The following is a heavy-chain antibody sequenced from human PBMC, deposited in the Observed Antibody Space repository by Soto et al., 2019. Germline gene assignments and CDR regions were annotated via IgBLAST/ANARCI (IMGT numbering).Heavy chain of an antibody. D-gene: IGHD6-6*01. V-gene: IGHV3-7*01. CDR3: ARWSRLLDS. J-gene: IGHJ4*02. CDR2: ISSDGRET. Sequence: EVQLVESGGGLVQPGGSLRLSCAASGFTFSDFWMNWVRQAPEKGLEWVAYISSDGRETNHVASVKGRFTISRDNAKNSLYLQMNSLRAEDTAVYYCARWSRLLDSWGQGTLVTVSS. CDR1: GFTFSDFW.